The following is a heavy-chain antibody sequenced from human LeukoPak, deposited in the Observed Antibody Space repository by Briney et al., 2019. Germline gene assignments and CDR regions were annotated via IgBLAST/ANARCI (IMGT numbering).Heavy chain of an antibody. D-gene: IGHD5-12*01. Sequence: GGSLRLSCAASGFTFSTYTMHWVRQAPGKGLEYVSAISSNGGTTYYANSVKGRFTISRDNAKNSLYLQMNSLRAEDTAVYYCARDRLRAFDIWGQGTMVTVSS. CDR3: ARDRLRAFDI. CDR2: ISSNGGTT. V-gene: IGHV3-64*01. CDR1: GFTFSTYT. J-gene: IGHJ3*02.